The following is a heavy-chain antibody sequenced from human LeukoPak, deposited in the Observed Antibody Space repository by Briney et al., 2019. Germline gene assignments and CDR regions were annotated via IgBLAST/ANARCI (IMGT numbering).Heavy chain of an antibody. CDR3: AGHRGSWYSQFDP. CDR1: GFTFSSYW. J-gene: IGHJ5*02. D-gene: IGHD6-13*01. Sequence: GGSLRLSCAASGFTFSSYWMHWVRQAPGKGLVWVSRINSDGSSTSYADSVKGRFTISRDNAKNSLYLQMNSLRAEDTAVYYCAGHRGSWYSQFDPWGQGTLVTVSS. V-gene: IGHV3-74*01. CDR2: INSDGSST.